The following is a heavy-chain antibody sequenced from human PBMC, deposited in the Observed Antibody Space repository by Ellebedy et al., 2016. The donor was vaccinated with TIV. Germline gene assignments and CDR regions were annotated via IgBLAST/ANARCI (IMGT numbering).Heavy chain of an antibody. J-gene: IGHJ4*02. CDR2: MYHTGIT. D-gene: IGHD1-26*01. CDR3: VKWVDS. Sequence: SETLSLTCTVSGGSISSYYWSWIRQPPGKGLEWIGYMYHTGITSYNPSLKSRVTISVDTSKNQFSLRLTSVTAADTAVYYCVKWVDSWGRGTLVVVSS. CDR1: GGSISSYY. V-gene: IGHV4-59*08.